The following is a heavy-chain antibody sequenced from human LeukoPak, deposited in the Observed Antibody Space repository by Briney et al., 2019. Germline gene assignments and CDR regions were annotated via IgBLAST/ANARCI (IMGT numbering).Heavy chain of an antibody. D-gene: IGHD3-22*01. V-gene: IGHV4-59*08. CDR2: IFYSGST. CDR1: GGSISPYS. Sequence: SETLSLTCTVSGGSISPYSWSWIRQPPGKGLEWIGYIFYSGSTNSNPSLKSRVTISVATSKNEFYLELSSVTAADTAVYYRARDYHDTSGYNYVGGYYYMDVWGKGTTVTVSS. J-gene: IGHJ6*03. CDR3: ARDYHDTSGYNYVGGYYYMDV.